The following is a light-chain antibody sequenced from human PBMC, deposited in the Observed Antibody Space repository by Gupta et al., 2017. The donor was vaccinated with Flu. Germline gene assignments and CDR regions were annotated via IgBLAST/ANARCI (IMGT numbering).Light chain of an antibody. Sequence: EIVLTQSPDFQSVTPNEKVTITCRASQSIGSSLHWYQQKPDQSPKLLIKSASQDVSGVPSRFSGSGSGTDFTLTINGREPEDAATYYCQQSSTLPHTFGQGTKLEIK. V-gene: IGKV6-21*01. CDR2: SAS. J-gene: IGKJ2*01. CDR1: QSIGSS. CDR3: QQSSTLPHT.